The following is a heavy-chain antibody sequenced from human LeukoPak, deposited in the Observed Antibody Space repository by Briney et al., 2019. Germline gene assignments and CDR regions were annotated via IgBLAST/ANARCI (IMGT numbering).Heavy chain of an antibody. J-gene: IGHJ4*02. CDR3: ASGLYSYGSTTLFD. CDR2: IYYSGST. Sequence: PSETLSLTCTVSGGSISSGSYYWGWIRQPPGKGLEWIGSIYYSGSTYYNPSLKSRVTISVDTSKNQFSLKLSSVTAADTAVYYCASGLYSYGSTTLFDWGQGTLVTVSS. D-gene: IGHD5-18*01. CDR1: GGSISSGSYY. V-gene: IGHV4-39*07.